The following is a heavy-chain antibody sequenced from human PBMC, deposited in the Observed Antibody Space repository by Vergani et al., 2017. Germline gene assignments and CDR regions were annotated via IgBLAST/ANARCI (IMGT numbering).Heavy chain of an antibody. V-gene: IGHV4-31*03. D-gene: IGHD2-21*02. CDR2: IYYSGST. Sequence: QVQLQESGPGLVKPSQTLYLPCTVSGGSISSGGYYWSWIRQHPGKGLEWIGHIYYSGSTYYNPSLKSRVTISVDTSKHQFSLKLSSVTAADTAVYYCGRAGGSDCLDYWGQGTLVTVSS. CDR1: GGSISSGGYY. J-gene: IGHJ4*02. CDR3: GRAGGSDCLDY.